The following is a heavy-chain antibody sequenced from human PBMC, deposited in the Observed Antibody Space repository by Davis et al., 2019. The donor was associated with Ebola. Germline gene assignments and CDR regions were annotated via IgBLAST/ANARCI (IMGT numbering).Heavy chain of an antibody. CDR1: GFTFRRYS. CDR2: ISSSSIYI. J-gene: IGHJ6*02. Sequence: SLKLSCAASGFTFRRYSMNSVRQAPGKGLEWVSSISSSSIYIYYTDSVKGRFTISRDNAKNSLYLQMNSLRAEDTAVYYCAKNPMTTHKQLGIWGNPGPPGGYGMDVWGQGTTVTVSS. CDR3: AKNPMTTHKQLGIWGNPGPPGGYGMDV. D-gene: IGHD6-13*01. V-gene: IGHV3-21*04.